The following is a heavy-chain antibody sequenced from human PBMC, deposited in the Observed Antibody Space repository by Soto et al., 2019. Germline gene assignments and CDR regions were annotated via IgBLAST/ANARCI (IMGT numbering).Heavy chain of an antibody. D-gene: IGHD3-22*01. Sequence: QVPLVQSGAEVKKPGSSVKVSCKASGGTFSSYAISWVRQAPGQGLEWMGGIIPIFGTANYAQKFQGRVTITADECTGTADMGRSSSGSADASVYYCARGCYYGSSGYYSNSYCFDYWGQGTLVTVSS. CDR3: ARGCYYGSSGYYSNSYCFDY. J-gene: IGHJ4*02. CDR2: IIPIFGTA. CDR1: GGTFSSYA. V-gene: IGHV1-69*01.